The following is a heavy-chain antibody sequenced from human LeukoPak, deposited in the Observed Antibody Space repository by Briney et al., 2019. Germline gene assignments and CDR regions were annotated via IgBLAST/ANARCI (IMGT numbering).Heavy chain of an antibody. CDR2: IIPIFGTA. CDR3: ARDTSKYGDPSDYMDV. CDR1: GGTFSSYA. V-gene: IGHV1-69*06. J-gene: IGHJ6*03. Sequence: SVKVSCKASGGTFSSYAISWVRQAPGQGLEWMGGIIPIFGTANYAQKFQGRVTITADKSTSTAYMELSSLRSEDTAVYYCARDTSKYGDPSDYMDVWGKGTTVTVSS. D-gene: IGHD4-17*01.